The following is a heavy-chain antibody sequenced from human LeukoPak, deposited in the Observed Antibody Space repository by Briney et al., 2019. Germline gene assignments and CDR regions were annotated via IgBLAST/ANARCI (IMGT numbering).Heavy chain of an antibody. CDR2: ISSSGNTI. Sequence: GGSLRLSCAASGFTFSSYSMNWVRQAPGKGLEGVSYISSSGNTIYYADSVKGRFTISRDNAKNSLYLQMNSLRAEDTAVYYCARDSRSTFDYWGQGTLVTVSS. V-gene: IGHV3-48*01. D-gene: IGHD6-13*01. J-gene: IGHJ4*02. CDR3: ARDSRSTFDY. CDR1: GFTFSSYS.